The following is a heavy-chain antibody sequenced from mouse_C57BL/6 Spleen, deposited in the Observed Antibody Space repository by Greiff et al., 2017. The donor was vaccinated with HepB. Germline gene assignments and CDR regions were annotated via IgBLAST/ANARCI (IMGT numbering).Heavy chain of an antibody. CDR1: GYTFTEYT. CDR3: AGHEDWGYDYYEFAY. V-gene: IGHV1-62-2*01. D-gene: IGHD1-1*01. J-gene: IGHJ3*01. CDR2: VYPGSGSI. Sequence: QVQLKESGAELVKPGASVKLSCKASGYTFTEYTIHWVKQRSGQGLEWIGWVYPGSGSIKYNEKFKDKATLTEDKSSSTVYMVLSRLTSEDSAVYFFAGHEDWGYDYYEFAYWGQGTLVTVSA.